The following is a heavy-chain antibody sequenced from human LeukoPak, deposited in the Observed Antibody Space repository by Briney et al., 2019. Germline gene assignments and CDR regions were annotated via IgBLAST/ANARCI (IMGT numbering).Heavy chain of an antibody. Sequence: GGSLRLSCAASGFTFSSYGMHWVRQAPGKGLEWVAVIWYDGSNKYYADSVKGRFTISRDNSKNTLYLQMNSLRAEDTAVYYCARDTVTTRNAFDIWGQGTMVTVSS. J-gene: IGHJ3*02. V-gene: IGHV3-33*01. CDR2: IWYDGSNK. D-gene: IGHD4-17*01. CDR1: GFTFSSYG. CDR3: ARDTVTTRNAFDI.